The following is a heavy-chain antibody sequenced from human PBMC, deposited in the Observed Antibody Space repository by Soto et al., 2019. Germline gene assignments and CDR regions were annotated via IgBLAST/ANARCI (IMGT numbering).Heavy chain of an antibody. CDR2: MNPNSGNT. CDR1: GYTFTSYD. Sequence: QVQLVQSGAEVKKPGASVKVSCKASGYTFTSYDINWVRQATGQGLEWMGWMNPNSGNTGYAQKSQGRITMTRNTSLSTAYMELISLRPEDTAVYYSAREGVRGMDVWGQGPTVTVSS. J-gene: IGHJ6*02. CDR3: AREGVRGMDV. D-gene: IGHD3-16*01. V-gene: IGHV1-8*01.